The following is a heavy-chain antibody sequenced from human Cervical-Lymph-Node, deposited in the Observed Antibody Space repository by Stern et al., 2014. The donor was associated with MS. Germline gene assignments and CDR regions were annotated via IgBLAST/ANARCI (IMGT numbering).Heavy chain of an antibody. J-gene: IGHJ3*02. Sequence: QVQLVQSGAEVKKPGASVKVSCKASGYTFIDYYIHWVRQAPGQGLEWMGRINPKSGGTLYAQKFQGRVTVTTDTSISTVFMDVSRLTSDDTAVYYCARSPRGNVAVVPTAIVAFDIWGQGTMLTVSS. CDR2: INPKSGGT. CDR1: GYTFIDYY. V-gene: IGHV1-2*06. D-gene: IGHD2-2*02. CDR3: ARSPRGNVAVVPTAIVAFDI.